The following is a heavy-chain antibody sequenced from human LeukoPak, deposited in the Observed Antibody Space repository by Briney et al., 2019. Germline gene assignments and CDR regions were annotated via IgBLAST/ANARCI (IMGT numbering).Heavy chain of an antibody. D-gene: IGHD6-13*01. CDR1: GFTFDDYT. CDR3: TKIPSLVSSWTEGFFDY. J-gene: IGHJ4*02. CDR2: ISWDGGST. V-gene: IGHV3-43*01. Sequence: PGGSLRLSCAASGFTFDDYTMHWVRQAPGKGLEWVSLISWDGGSTYYADSVKGRFTISRDNSKNSLYLQMSSLRAEDTAFYYCTKIPSLVSSWTEGFFDYWGQGTLVTVSS.